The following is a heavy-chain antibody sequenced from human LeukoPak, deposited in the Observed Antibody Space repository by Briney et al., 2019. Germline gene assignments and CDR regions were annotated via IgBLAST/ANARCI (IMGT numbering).Heavy chain of an antibody. CDR2: INPNGGFT. CDR1: GYTFSTHW. CDR3: ARLYDSSGYYVDQDAFDI. V-gene: IGHV1-46*01. J-gene: IGHJ3*02. D-gene: IGHD3-22*01. Sequence: GASVKVSCKTSGYTFSTHWMHWVRQAPGQGLEWMGIINPNGGFTSYAQKFQGRVTVTRDMSTSTVYMELSDLKSEDTAVYYCARLYDSSGYYVDQDAFDIWGQGTMVTVSS.